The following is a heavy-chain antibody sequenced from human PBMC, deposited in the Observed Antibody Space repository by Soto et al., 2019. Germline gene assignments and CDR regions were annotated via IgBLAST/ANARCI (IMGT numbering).Heavy chain of an antibody. CDR2: IYYSGST. V-gene: IGHV4-61*01. J-gene: IGHJ6*02. CDR3: ARDKTYYDFWSGYSQRPMHSYGMDV. CDR1: GGSVSSGSYY. D-gene: IGHD3-3*01. Sequence: SETLSLTCTVSGGSVSSGSYYWSWIRQPPGKGLEWIGYIYYSGSTNYNPSLKSRVTISVDTSKNQFSLKLSSVTAADTAVYYCARDKTYYDFWSGYSQRPMHSYGMDVWGQGTTVTVSS.